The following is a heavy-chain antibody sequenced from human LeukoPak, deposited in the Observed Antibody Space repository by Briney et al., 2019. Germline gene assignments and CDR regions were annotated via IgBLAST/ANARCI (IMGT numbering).Heavy chain of an antibody. V-gene: IGHV4-31*03. CDR1: GGSISSGGYY. J-gene: IGHJ3*02. CDR2: IYYSGST. CDR3: ARGAVTMIPKGAFDI. Sequence: PSETLSLTCTVSGGSISSGGYYWSWLRQHPGKGLECIGYIYYSGSTYYNPALKSRVTISVDTSKNQFSLKLSSVTAADTAVYYCARGAVTMIPKGAFDIWGQGTMVTVSS. D-gene: IGHD3-22*01.